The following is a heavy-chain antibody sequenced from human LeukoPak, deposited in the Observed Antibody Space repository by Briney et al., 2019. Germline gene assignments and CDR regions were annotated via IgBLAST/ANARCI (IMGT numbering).Heavy chain of an antibody. CDR3: ARGVWELLPFDY. V-gene: IGHV4-59*01. D-gene: IGHD1-26*01. J-gene: IGHJ4*02. CDR2: IYYSGST. Sequence: PSETLSLTCTVSGGSISSYYWSWIRQPPGKGLEWIGYIYYSGSTNYNPSLKSRVTISVDTSKNQFSLKLSSVTAADTAVYYCARGVWELLPFDYWGQGTLVTVFS. CDR1: GGSISSYY.